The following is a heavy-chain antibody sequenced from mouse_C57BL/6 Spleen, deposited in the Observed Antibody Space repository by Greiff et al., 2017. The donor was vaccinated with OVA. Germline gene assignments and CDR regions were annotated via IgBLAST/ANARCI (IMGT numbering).Heavy chain of an antibody. CDR1: GYTFTSYW. J-gene: IGHJ4*01. Sequence: QVQLQQPGAELVKPGASVKVSCKASGYTFTSYWMHWVKQRPGQGLEWIGRIHPSDSDTNYNQKFKGKATLTVDKSSSTAYMQLSSLTSEDSAVYYCAISRSTTVAMEDWGKGTSVTVSS. CDR2: IHPSDSDT. V-gene: IGHV1-74*01. CDR3: AISRSTTVAMED. D-gene: IGHD1-1*01.